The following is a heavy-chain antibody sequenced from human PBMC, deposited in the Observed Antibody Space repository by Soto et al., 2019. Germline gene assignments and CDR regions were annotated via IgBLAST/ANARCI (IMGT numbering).Heavy chain of an antibody. CDR2: INPGNSNT. CDR1: GYTFSTYA. Sequence: ASVKAFCKASGYTFSTYAVHWVRQAPGQRPEWMGWINPGNSNTKYSQKFQGRFTMTRDTSASTAYMELSSLRSEDTAGYYCAREYCTSTSCYSYFDPWGQGTLVTGSS. CDR3: AREYCTSTSCYSYFDP. D-gene: IGHD2-2*01. J-gene: IGHJ5*02. V-gene: IGHV1-3*01.